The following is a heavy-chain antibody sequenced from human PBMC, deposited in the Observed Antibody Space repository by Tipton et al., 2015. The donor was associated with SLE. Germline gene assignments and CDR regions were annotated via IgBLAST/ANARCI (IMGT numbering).Heavy chain of an antibody. CDR3: AKGGAVAGTENWFDP. CDR2: ISGSGGST. V-gene: IGHV3-23*01. Sequence: SLRLSCAASGFTFSSYAMSWVRQAPGKGLEWVSAISGSGGSTYYADSVKGRFTISRDNSKNTLYLQMNSLRAEDTAVYYCAKGGAVAGTENWFDPWGQGTLVTVSS. J-gene: IGHJ5*02. D-gene: IGHD6-19*01. CDR1: GFTFSSYA.